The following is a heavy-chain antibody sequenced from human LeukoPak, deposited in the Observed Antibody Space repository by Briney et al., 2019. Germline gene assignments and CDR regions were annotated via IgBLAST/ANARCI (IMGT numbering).Heavy chain of an antibody. J-gene: IGHJ4*02. V-gene: IGHV3-15*01. CDR3: TSALNLVLGELLGY. CDR1: GFIFSKAW. D-gene: IGHD3-16*01. Sequence: GGSLRLSCAASGFIFSKAWMAWVRQAPGKGLEWVGHIKTEAEDGTTDYATPVKGRFTISRDDAKSTLYLQMNSLNTEDTAVYFCTSALNLVLGELLGYWGQGTLVTVSS. CDR2: IKTEAEDGTT.